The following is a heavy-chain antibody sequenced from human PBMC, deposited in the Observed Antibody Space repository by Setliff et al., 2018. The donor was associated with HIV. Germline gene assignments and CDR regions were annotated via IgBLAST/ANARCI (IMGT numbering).Heavy chain of an antibody. CDR3: TTSPSCGGDCSLDY. J-gene: IGHJ4*02. CDR1: GFTFSNYW. CDR2: IKQDTGDGGTT. Sequence: PGGSLRLSCAASGFTFSNYWMSWVRQAPGKGLEWVANIKQDTGDGGTTEYAAPVKGRFTISRGDSEDMLYLQMNSLKTEDTGVYYCTTSPSCGGDCSLDYWGQGTLVTVSS. D-gene: IGHD2-21*01. V-gene: IGHV3-15*01.